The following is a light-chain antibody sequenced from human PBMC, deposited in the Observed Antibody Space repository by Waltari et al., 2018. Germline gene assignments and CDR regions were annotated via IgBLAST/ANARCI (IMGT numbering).Light chain of an antibody. V-gene: IGKV1-27*01. Sequence: DIQMTQSPSSLSASVGDRVTITCRASQGIINYLAWYQQKPGKVPKLLIYEADILQPGVPSRFSGSGSETDFTLTISRLQPEDAAIYYCQKYNSAPRTFGQGTKVEIK. CDR3: QKYNSAPRT. CDR2: EAD. CDR1: QGIINY. J-gene: IGKJ1*01.